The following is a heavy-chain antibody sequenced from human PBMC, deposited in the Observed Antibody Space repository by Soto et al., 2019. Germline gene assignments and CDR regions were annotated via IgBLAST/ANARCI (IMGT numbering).Heavy chain of an antibody. CDR2: IYYSGST. CDR1: GGSISSSTYY. V-gene: IGHV4-39*07. J-gene: IGHJ4*02. CDR3: ARDQGVEFDY. Sequence: PSETLSLTCTVSGGSISSSTYYWGWIRQPPGKGLEWIGSIYYSGSTYYNPSLKSRVTISIDTSKNQFSLKLSSVTAADTAVYYCARDQGVEFDYWGQGTLVTVSS.